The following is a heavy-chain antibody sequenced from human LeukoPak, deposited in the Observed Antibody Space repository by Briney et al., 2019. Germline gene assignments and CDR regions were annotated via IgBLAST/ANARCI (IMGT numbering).Heavy chain of an antibody. CDR2: INHSRST. CDR1: GGSFSGYY. V-gene: IGHV4-34*01. CDR3: ARVSAGYSSGWYPIRKLNNWFDP. Sequence: PSETLSLTCAVYGGSFSGYYWSWIRQPPGKGPEWIGEINHSRSTNYNPSLKSRVTISVDTSKNQFSLKLSSVTAADTAVYYCARVSAGYSSGWYPIRKLNNWFDPWGQGTLVTVSS. J-gene: IGHJ5*02. D-gene: IGHD6-19*01.